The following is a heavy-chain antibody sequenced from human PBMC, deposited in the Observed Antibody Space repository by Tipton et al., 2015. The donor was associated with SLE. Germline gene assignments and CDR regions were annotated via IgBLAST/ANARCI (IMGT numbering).Heavy chain of an antibody. J-gene: IGHJ2*01. CDR2: IYYTGSS. Sequence: TLSLTCTVSGGSMNDYYWSWIRQPPGKGLEWIGYIYYTGSSNHNPSLKGRVTMSVDTSKNQFSLKLSSVTAADTAVYYCARAQGDFDLWGRGTLVTVSS. D-gene: IGHD3-16*01. V-gene: IGHV4-59*01. CDR1: GGSMNDYY. CDR3: ARAQGDFDL.